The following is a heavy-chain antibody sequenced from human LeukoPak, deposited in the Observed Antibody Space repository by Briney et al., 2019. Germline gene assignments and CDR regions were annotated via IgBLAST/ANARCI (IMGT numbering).Heavy chain of an antibody. CDR1: DDSFSSHY. J-gene: IGHJ3*02. CDR3: ARDLVTVTKGFDI. Sequence: PSETLSLTCAVSDDSFSSHYWPWIRQPPRKGLQWIGYISYIGSTNYNPSLKSRVTISIDTSKNQFSLKLTSVTAADTAVYYCARDLVTVTKGFDIWGQGTMVSVSS. CDR2: ISYIGST. D-gene: IGHD4-17*01. V-gene: IGHV4-59*11.